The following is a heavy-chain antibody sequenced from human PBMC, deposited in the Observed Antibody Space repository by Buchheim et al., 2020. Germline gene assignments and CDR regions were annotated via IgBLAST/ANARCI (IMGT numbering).Heavy chain of an antibody. D-gene: IGHD2-2*01. Sequence: QVQLQESGPGLVKPSQTLSLTCTASGGSISSGDYYWSWIRQPPGKGLEWIGYIFYSGSTYYNPSLKSRVSISVDTSKNQFSLNLSSVTAADTAVYYCARDFSGYCSSSSCSTDWYFDLWGRGTL. CDR1: GGSISSGDYY. V-gene: IGHV4-30-4*01. CDR2: IFYSGST. CDR3: ARDFSGYCSSSSCSTDWYFDL. J-gene: IGHJ2*01.